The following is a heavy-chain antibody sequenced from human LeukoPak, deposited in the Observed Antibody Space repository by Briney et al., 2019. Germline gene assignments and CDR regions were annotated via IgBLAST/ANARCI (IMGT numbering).Heavy chain of an antibody. Sequence: PGGSLRLSCAASGFTFSSYWMSWVRQAPGKGLEWVANIKQDGSEKYYVDSVKARFTISRDNAKNSLYLQMNSLRAEDTALYYCARDGDYGSRSYLFDYWGQGTLVTVSS. J-gene: IGHJ4*02. CDR1: GFTFSSYW. CDR2: IKQDGSEK. V-gene: IGHV3-7*03. CDR3: ARDGDYGSRSYLFDY. D-gene: IGHD3-10*01.